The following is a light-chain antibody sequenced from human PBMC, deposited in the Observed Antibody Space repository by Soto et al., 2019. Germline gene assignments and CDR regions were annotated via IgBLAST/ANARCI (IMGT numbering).Light chain of an antibody. CDR3: QQYKSSWT. CDR1: QIIDTW. CDR2: KVS. Sequence: DIQMTQSPSTLSASVGDRVTITCRASQIIDTWLAWYQQKPGNAPKVLISKVSNLESGVPSRFSGSGSGTEFTLTISSLQPDDFSTYYCQQYKSSWTFGQGTKVDIK. V-gene: IGKV1-5*03. J-gene: IGKJ1*01.